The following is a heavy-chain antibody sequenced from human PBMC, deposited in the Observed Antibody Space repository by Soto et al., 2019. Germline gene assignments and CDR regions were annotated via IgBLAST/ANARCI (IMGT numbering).Heavy chain of an antibody. CDR2: INPSGGST. CDR1: GYTFTSYY. CDR3: ARDDSSSYYSRWFDP. J-gene: IGHJ5*02. V-gene: IGHV1-46*01. D-gene: IGHD3-22*01. Sequence: QVQLVQSGAEVKKPGASVKVSCKASGYTFTSYYMHWVRQAPGQGLEWTGIINPSGGSTSYAQKFRGRVTRTRDTSTSTVYMELSSLRSEDTAVYYCARDDSSSYYSRWFDPWGQGTLVTVSS.